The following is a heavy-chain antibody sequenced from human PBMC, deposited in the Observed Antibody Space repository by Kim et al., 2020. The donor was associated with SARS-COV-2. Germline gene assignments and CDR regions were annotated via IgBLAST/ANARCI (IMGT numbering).Heavy chain of an antibody. CDR1: GGTISSYY. D-gene: IGHD3-3*01. CDR2: IYYSGST. V-gene: IGHV4-59*13. J-gene: IGHJ6*02. Sequence: SETLSLTCTVSGGTISSYYWSWIRQPPGKGLEWIGYIYYSGSTNYNPSLKSRVTISVDTYKNQFYLKLSSVTAADTAVYYCARDLTGRRWRTGMDVWGQG. CDR3: ARDLTGRRWRTGMDV.